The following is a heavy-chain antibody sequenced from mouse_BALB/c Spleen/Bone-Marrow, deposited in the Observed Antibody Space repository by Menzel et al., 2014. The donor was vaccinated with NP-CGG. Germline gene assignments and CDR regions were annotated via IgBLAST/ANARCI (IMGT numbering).Heavy chain of an antibody. D-gene: IGHD4-1*01. V-gene: IGHV1-4*02. CDR3: AREARTGAWFTY. J-gene: IGHJ3*01. CDR2: INPSSGYT. Sequence: VKLMESGAELARPGASVKMSCKASGYTFTSYTIQWVKQRPGQGLEWIGYINPSSGYTDYNQKFKDKTTLTADKSSNPAYMQLTGLTAEDSAVYSCAREARTGAWFTYWRQGTLETVSA. CDR1: GYTFTSYT.